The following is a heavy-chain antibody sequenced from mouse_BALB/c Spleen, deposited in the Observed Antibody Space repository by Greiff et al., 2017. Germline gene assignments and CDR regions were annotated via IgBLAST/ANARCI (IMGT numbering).Heavy chain of an antibody. J-gene: IGHJ3*01. CDR2: ISSGGSYT. CDR3: ANGYPWFAY. CDR1: GFTFSSYA. V-gene: IGHV5-9-4*01. Sequence: EVQGVESGGGLVKPGGSLKLSCAASGFTFSSYAMSWVRQSPEQRLALVAEISSGGSYTYYPDTVTGRFTISRDNAKNTLYLEMSSLRSEDTAMYSCANGYPWFAYWGQGTLVTVSA. D-gene: IGHD2-2*01.